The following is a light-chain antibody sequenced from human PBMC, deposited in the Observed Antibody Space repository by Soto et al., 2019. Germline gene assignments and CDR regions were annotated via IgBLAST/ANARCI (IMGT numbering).Light chain of an antibody. Sequence: QSVLTQPASLSGSPGQSITISCTGTSSDIGAYDYVSWFQQHPGKAPKLMIHEVSNRPSGISNRFSGSKSGNTASLTISGLQAEGEADYYCSSYSSSSTRVFGPGTKVTVL. CDR3: SSYSSSSTRV. J-gene: IGLJ1*01. CDR2: EVS. CDR1: SSDIGAYDY. V-gene: IGLV2-14*01.